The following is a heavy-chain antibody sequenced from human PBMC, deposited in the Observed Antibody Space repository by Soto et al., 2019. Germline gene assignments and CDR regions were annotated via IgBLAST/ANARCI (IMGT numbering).Heavy chain of an antibody. CDR2: MSHSGGT. CDR1: GGFVSSGSYY. CDR3: ARVERGTATTVVDAFDI. J-gene: IGHJ3*02. V-gene: IGHV4-34*01. D-gene: IGHD1-1*01. Sequence: QVQLQQWGAGLLKPSETLSLTCAVYGGFVSSGSYYWSWIRQPPGKGLEWIGEMSHSGGTQFNPSLKRRVTIWVDTSKNQFSLKMSSVTAADTALYYCARVERGTATTVVDAFDIWGPGTMVTVSS.